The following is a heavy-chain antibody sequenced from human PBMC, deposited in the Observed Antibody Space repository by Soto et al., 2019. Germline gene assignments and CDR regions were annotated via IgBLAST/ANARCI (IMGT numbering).Heavy chain of an antibody. V-gene: IGHV3-48*02. CDR2: ISYDSDTI. CDR3: ARLYYDYV. J-gene: IGHJ6*02. CDR1: GFTVGTYS. D-gene: IGHD3-3*01. Sequence: LRLSCAGSGFTVGTYSMNWVRQAAGKGLEWIAYISYDSDTIQYADSVKGRFTISRDNAKNSLYLQMNSLRDEDTAVYYCARLYYDYVSGQGTTVTVSS.